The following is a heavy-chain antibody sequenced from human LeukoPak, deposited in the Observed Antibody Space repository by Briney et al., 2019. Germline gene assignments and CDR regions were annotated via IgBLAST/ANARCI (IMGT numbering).Heavy chain of an antibody. D-gene: IGHD6-13*01. J-gene: IGHJ4*02. CDR1: GGTFSSYA. CDR2: IIPIFGTA. V-gene: IGHV1-69*05. CDR3: ATLLSGPLRLKSWYRVWDY. Sequence: ASVKVSCKASGGTFSSYAISWVRQAPGQGLEWMGGIIPIFGTANYAQKFQGRVTITTDESTSTAYMELSSLRSEDTAVYYCATLLSGPLRLKSWYRVWDYWGQGTLVTVSS.